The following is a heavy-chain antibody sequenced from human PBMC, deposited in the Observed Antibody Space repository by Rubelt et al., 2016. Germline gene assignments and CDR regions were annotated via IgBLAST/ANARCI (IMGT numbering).Heavy chain of an antibody. CDR3: AGGRCGGDCYSDY. J-gene: IGHJ4*02. CDR1: GGSFSGYY. V-gene: IGHV4-34*01. D-gene: IGHD2-21*02. Sequence: QVQLQQWGAGLLKPSETLSLTCAVYGGSFSGYYWSWIRQPPGKGLEWIGEINHSGSTNYNPSFKVRVTNTVDTAQNQFALKVGAVTAADTAVYYCAGGRCGGDCYSDYWGQGTLVTVSS. CDR2: INHSGST.